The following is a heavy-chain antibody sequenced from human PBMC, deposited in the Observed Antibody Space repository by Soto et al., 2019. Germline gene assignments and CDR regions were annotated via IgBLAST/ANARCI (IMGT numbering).Heavy chain of an antibody. J-gene: IGHJ4*02. Sequence: GESLKISCAASGFTFNDYWMHWVRQAPGKGLEWVSRINSSGSSTNYADSVKGRFTISRDNSKNTLYLQMNSLRAKDTAVYYCAKSFVSYGFFDFDYWGQGTLVTVSS. CDR2: INSSGSST. CDR1: GFTFNDYW. V-gene: IGHV3-74*01. D-gene: IGHD5-18*01. CDR3: AKSFVSYGFFDFDY.